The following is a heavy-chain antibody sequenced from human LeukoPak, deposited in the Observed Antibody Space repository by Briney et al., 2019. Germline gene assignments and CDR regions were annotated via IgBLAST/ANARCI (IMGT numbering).Heavy chain of an antibody. CDR1: EFTFSDYY. J-gene: IGHJ6*03. CDR3: ARDSGGSPYYYYYYCMDV. D-gene: IGHD2-15*01. Sequence: GGSLRLSCAASEFTFSDYYMSWIRQAPGKGLEWVSYISYSGDTIYYADSVKGRFTISRDNAKNSLYLQMNSLRAEDTAVYYCARDSGGSPYYYYYYCMDVWGKGTTVTVSS. CDR2: ISYSGDTI. V-gene: IGHV3-11*04.